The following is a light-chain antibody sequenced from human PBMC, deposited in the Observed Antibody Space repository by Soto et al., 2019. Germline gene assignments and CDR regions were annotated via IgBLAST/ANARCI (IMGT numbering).Light chain of an antibody. CDR1: SGHSSYA. CDR2: LSRDGSH. Sequence: QSVLTQSPSASASLGASVTLTCTLSSGHSSYAIAWHQQQPEKGTRYLMKLSRDGSHYKGDGIPDRFSGSSSGADRYLTISSLQSEDEAYYYCQTWGTGIVFGGGTKLTVL. J-gene: IGLJ2*01. V-gene: IGLV4-69*01. CDR3: QTWGTGIV.